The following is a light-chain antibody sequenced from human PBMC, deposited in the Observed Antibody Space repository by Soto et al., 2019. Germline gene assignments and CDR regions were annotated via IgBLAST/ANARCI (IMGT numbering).Light chain of an antibody. V-gene: IGLV2-23*01. CDR2: EAT. J-gene: IGLJ3*02. CDR1: SSDVGSYNL. CDR3: CSYARSSTAV. Sequence: QSALTQPASVSGSPGQSITISCTGTSSDVGSYNLVSWYQQHPGKAPKLMIYEATKRPSGVSNRFSGSKSGNTASMTISGLQAEDEADYYCCSYARSSTAVFGGGTQLTVL.